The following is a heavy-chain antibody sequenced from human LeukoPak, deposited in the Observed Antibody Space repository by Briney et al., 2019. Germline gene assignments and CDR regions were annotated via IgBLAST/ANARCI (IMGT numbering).Heavy chain of an antibody. CDR3: ARRGYDFWSGYYDY. D-gene: IGHD3-3*01. J-gene: IGHJ4*02. Sequence: PSETLSLTCTVSGGSISSSSYYWGWIRQPPGKGLEWIGSIYYSGSTYYNPPLKSRVTISVDTSKNQFSLKLSSVTAADTAVYYCARRGYDFWSGYYDYWGQGTLVTVSS. V-gene: IGHV4-39*01. CDR2: IYYSGST. CDR1: GGSISSSSYY.